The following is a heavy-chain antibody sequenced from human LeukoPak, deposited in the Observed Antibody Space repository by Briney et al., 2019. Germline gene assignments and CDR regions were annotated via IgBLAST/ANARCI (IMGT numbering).Heavy chain of an antibody. D-gene: IGHD3-22*01. CDR2: FGTRSTSI. Sequence: GGSLRLSCTASGFTFSGYSMNWIRQAPGKGLEWVSSFGTRSTSIYHAGSVKGRLAITRDNAKNSLYLQMNSLRAEDTALYYCAREVSEGFDFWGQGTLVTVSS. J-gene: IGHJ4*02. CDR3: AREVSEGFDF. CDR1: GFTFSGYS. V-gene: IGHV3-21*01.